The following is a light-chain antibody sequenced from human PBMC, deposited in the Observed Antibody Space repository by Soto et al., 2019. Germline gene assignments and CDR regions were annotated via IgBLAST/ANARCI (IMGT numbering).Light chain of an antibody. CDR3: CSYAVSDTMI. Sequence: QSALTQPASVSGSPGQSITISCTGTSGDIGNYNLVSWFQHHPGEAPKLLIYEGTRRPSGVSSRFSGSKSGNTASLTVSGLQAEDEANYYCCSYAVSDTMIFGGGTKLTV. CDR2: EGT. V-gene: IGLV2-23*01. J-gene: IGLJ2*01. CDR1: SGDIGNYNL.